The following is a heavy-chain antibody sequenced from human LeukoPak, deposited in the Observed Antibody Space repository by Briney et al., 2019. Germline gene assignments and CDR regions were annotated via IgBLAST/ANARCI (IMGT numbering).Heavy chain of an antibody. V-gene: IGHV3-21*01. D-gene: IGHD1-26*01. CDR3: ARDTLGLRELPGSGMDV. J-gene: IGHJ6*02. Sequence: PGGSLRLSCAASGFTFSSYSMNWVRQAPGKGLEWVSSISSSSSYIYYADSVKGRFTISRDNAKNSLYLQMNSLRAEDTAVYYCARDTLGLRELPGSGMDVWGQGTTVTVSS. CDR2: ISSSSSYI. CDR1: GFTFSSYS.